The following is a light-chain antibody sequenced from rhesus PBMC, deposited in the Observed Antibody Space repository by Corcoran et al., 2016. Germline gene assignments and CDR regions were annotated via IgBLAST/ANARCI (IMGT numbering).Light chain of an antibody. CDR2: YGY. J-gene: IGKJ1*01. Sequence: DIVMTQTPLSLPVTLGEPASISCRSSQSLLSSNGYNYLNWYLQKPGQSPQLLIYYGYNRASGVPDRFSGSGSGKDFTLEISRLEAEAVGVYYCMQALQTPRTFGQGTKVELK. V-gene: IGKV2-60*01. CDR3: MQALQTPRT. CDR1: QSLLSSNGYNY.